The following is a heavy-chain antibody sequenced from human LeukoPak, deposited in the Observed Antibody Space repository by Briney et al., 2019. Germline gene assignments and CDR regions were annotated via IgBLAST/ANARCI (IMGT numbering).Heavy chain of an antibody. CDR3: AKWGVGLDY. V-gene: IGHV3-23*01. Sequence: GGSLRLSCEVSGFNFASYAMNWVRQAPGKGLEWVSGISGSDSTSCYTDSVKGRFTISRDNSKNTLYLQMNSLRAEDAAVYYCAKWGVGLDYWGQGTLVTVSS. D-gene: IGHD2-8*01. CDR1: GFNFASYA. CDR2: ISGSDSTS. J-gene: IGHJ4*02.